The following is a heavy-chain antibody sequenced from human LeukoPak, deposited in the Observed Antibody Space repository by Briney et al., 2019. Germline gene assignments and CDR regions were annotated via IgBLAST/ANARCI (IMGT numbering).Heavy chain of an antibody. J-gene: IGHJ4*02. CDR3: ARRGEYYFDY. CDR2: MNPNSGNT. Sequence: ASVKVSCKASGYTFTSYDINWVRQATGQGLEWMGWMNPNSGNTGYAQKLQGRVTMTTDTSTSTAYMELRSLRSDDTAVYYCARRGEYYFDYWGQGTLVTVSS. D-gene: IGHD3-16*01. V-gene: IGHV1-8*01. CDR1: GYTFTSYD.